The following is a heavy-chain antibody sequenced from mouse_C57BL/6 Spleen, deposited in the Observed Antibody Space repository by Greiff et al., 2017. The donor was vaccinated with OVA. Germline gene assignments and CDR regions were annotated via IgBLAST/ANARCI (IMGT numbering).Heavy chain of an antibody. Sequence: VQRVESGPGLVAPSQSLSITCTVSGFSLTSYAISWVRQPPGKGLEWLGVIWTGGGTNYNSALKSRLSISKDNSKSQVFLKMNSLQTDDTARYYCARNFDYYGSSPYYFDYWGQGTTLTVSS. V-gene: IGHV2-9-1*01. CDR2: IWTGGGT. CDR1: GFSLTSYA. CDR3: ARNFDYYGSSPYYFDY. J-gene: IGHJ2*01. D-gene: IGHD1-1*01.